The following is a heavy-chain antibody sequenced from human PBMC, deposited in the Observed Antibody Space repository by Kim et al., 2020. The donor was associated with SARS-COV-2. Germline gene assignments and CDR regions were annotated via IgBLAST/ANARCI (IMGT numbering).Heavy chain of an antibody. Sequence: SVKVSCKASGGTFSSYAISWVRQAPGQGLEWMGGIIPIFGTANYAQKFQGRVTITADESTSTAYMELSSLRSEDTAVYYCARARRDCSSTSCYDYYYYGMDVWGQGTTVTVSS. CDR3: ARARRDCSSTSCYDYYYYGMDV. D-gene: IGHD2-2*01. J-gene: IGHJ6*02. CDR1: GGTFSSYA. CDR2: IIPIFGTA. V-gene: IGHV1-69*13.